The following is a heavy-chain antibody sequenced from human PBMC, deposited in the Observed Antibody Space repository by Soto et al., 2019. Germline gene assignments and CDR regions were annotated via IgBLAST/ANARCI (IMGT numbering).Heavy chain of an antibody. CDR1: GYTFTSYD. J-gene: IGHJ4*02. D-gene: IGHD6-19*01. CDR2: MNPNSGNA. Sequence: ASVKVSCKASGYTFTSYDINWVRQATGQGLEWMGWMNPNSGNAGYAQKFQGRVTMTRNTSISTAYMELSSLRSEDTAVYYCARVCGKNPRQWLVIWGQGTLVTVSS. CDR3: ARVCGKNPRQWLVI. V-gene: IGHV1-8*01.